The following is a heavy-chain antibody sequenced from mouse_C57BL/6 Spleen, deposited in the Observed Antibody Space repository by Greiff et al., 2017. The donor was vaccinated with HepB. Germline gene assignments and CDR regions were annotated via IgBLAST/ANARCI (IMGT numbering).Heavy chain of an antibody. D-gene: IGHD2-5*01. V-gene: IGHV1-69*01. CDR1: GYTFTSYW. CDR2: IDPSDSYT. J-gene: IGHJ3*01. CDR3: ARSLYSNYGGFFAY. Sequence: QVQLQQPGAELVMPGASVKLSCKASGYTFTSYWMHWVKQRPGQGLEWIGEIDPSDSYTNYNQKFKGKSTLTVDTSSSTAYMQLSSLTSEESAVYYCARSLYSNYGGFFAYWGQGTLVTVSA.